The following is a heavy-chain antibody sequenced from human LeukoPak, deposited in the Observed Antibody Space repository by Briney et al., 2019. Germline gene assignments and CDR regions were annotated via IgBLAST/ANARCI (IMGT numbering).Heavy chain of an antibody. CDR2: INHSGST. Sequence: SETLSLTCAVYGGSFSGYYWSWIRQPPGKGLEWIGEINHSGSTNYNPSLKSRVTISVDTSKNQFSLKLSSVTAADTAVYYCARGGGTMGGGNSVLGYGGKGTLFTVSS. CDR3: ARGGGTMGGGNSVLGY. V-gene: IGHV4-34*01. CDR1: GGSFSGYY. J-gene: IGHJ4*02. D-gene: IGHD4-23*01.